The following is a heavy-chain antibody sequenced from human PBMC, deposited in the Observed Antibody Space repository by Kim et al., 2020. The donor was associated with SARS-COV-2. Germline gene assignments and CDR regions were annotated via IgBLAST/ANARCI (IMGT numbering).Heavy chain of an antibody. CDR1: GFTFSSYA. J-gene: IGHJ6*02. D-gene: IGHD2-2*01. Sequence: GGSLRLSCSASGFTFSSYAMHWVRQAPGKGLEYVSAISSNGGSTYYADSVKGRFTISRDNSKNTLYLQMSSLRAEDTAVYYCVKGAAAMPEYYYYYYGMDVWGQGTTVTVSS. CDR3: VKGAAAMPEYYYYYYGMDV. V-gene: IGHV3-64D*06. CDR2: ISSNGGST.